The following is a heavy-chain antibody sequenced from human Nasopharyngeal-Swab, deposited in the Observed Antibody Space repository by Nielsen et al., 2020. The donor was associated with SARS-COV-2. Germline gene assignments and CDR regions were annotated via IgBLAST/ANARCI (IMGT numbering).Heavy chain of an antibody. V-gene: IGHV4-34*01. CDR3: AKKDKLQHLDAFDI. Sequence: GSLRLSCAVYGGSFSGYCWSWIRQPPGKGLEWIGEINHSGSTNYNPSLKSRVTISVDTSKNQFSLKLSSVTAADTAVYYCAKKDKLQHLDAFDIWGQGTVVTVSS. D-gene: IGHD6-13*01. J-gene: IGHJ3*02. CDR2: INHSGST. CDR1: GGSFSGYC.